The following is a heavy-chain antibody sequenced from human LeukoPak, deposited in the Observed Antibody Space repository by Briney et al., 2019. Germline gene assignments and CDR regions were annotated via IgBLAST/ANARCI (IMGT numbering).Heavy chain of an antibody. CDR3: ARGVYRITIFGVVTTAFGH. J-gene: IGHJ4*02. Sequence: SETLSLTCTVSGGSISSSSYYWGWIRQPPGKGLEWIGSIYYSGSTYYNPSLKSRVTISVDTSKNQFSLKLSSVTAADTAVYHCARGVYRITIFGVVTTAFGHWGQGTLVTVSS. V-gene: IGHV4-39*07. CDR2: IYYSGST. CDR1: GGSISSSSYY. D-gene: IGHD3-3*01.